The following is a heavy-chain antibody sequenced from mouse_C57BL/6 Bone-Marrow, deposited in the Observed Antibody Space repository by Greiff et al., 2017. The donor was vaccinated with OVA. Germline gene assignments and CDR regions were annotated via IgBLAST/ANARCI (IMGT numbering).Heavy chain of an antibody. J-gene: IGHJ3*01. Sequence: EVHLVESGGGLVQPGESLKLSCESNEYEFPSHDMPWVSKSPEKRLELVGAINTDGGSTCYPDTMERRFIIARDNTTKTLYLQMRSLRSEDAAVDYYARYGYDHAAWFAYWGQGTLVTVSA. CDR1: EYEFPSHD. D-gene: IGHD2-2*01. CDR3: ARYGYDHAAWFAY. V-gene: IGHV5-2*01. CDR2: INTDGGST.